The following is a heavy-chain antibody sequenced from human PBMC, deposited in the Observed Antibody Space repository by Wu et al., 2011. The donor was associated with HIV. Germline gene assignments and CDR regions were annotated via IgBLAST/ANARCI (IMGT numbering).Heavy chain of an antibody. V-gene: IGHV1-8*02. Sequence: GSSVKVXCKASGGTFSSYAISWVRQATGQGLEWMGWMNPNSANTGYAQKFQGRVTMTRNTSISTAYMELSSLRPEDTAVYYCARVPPYYDILTGYYRAYYFDYWGQGTLVTVSS. CDR1: GGTFSSYA. J-gene: IGHJ4*02. CDR3: ARVPPYYDILTGYYRAYYFDY. CDR2: MNPNSANT. D-gene: IGHD3-9*01.